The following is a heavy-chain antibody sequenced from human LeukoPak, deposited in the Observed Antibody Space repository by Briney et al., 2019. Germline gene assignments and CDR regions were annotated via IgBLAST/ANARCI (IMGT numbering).Heavy chain of an antibody. CDR2: ISWNSGYI. Sequence: GGSLRLSCAASGFTFDNYAMHWVRQAPGKGLEWLSIISWNSGYIGYADSVKGRFTISRDNAKKSLDLQMNSLKAEDTAFYYCAKVRGTYSSGYFFDYWGQGTLVTVSS. V-gene: IGHV3-9*01. J-gene: IGHJ4*02. CDR1: GFTFDNYA. D-gene: IGHD6-19*01. CDR3: AKVRGTYSSGYFFDY.